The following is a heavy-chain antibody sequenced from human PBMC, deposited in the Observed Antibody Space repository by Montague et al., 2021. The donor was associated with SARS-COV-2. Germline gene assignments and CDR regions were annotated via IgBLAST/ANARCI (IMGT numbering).Heavy chain of an antibody. D-gene: IGHD6-19*01. CDR2: IDWDGDK. Sequence: PALVKPTQTLTLTCTFSGFSLRTAGTCVSWIRQPPGKAPQWLARIDWDGDKYYSRTLETRVSISTDTAKTQVVLTMTNVDPMDTATYYCARLAGVAPRCYSEGMDVWGQGTAVTVSS. J-gene: IGHJ6*02. CDR3: ARLAGVAPRCYSEGMDV. V-gene: IGHV2-70*11. CDR1: GFSLRTAGTC.